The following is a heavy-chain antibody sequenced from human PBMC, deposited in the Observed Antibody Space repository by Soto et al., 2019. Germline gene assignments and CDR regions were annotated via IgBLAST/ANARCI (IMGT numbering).Heavy chain of an antibody. CDR2: IHYSGST. Sequence: QVQLQESGPGLVKPSETLSLTCTVPGGSVNIGTYYWRWIRQPPGKGLEWIGFIHYSGSTNYNPSLQSRVTMSVDTSKNQFSLKLTSVNAADTAVYYCTRGGDAYKNGHWGQGTLVTVSS. V-gene: IGHV4-61*01. J-gene: IGHJ4*02. CDR3: TRGGDAYKNGH. CDR1: GGSVNIGTYY. D-gene: IGHD2-21*01.